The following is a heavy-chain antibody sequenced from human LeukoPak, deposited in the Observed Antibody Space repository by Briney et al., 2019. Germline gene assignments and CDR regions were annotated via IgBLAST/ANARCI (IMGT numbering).Heavy chain of an antibody. CDR1: GFTFSSSA. V-gene: IGHV3-23*01. CDR2: ISNNGGYT. J-gene: IGHJ6*02. D-gene: IGHD6-13*01. CDR3: ARAEYSSSWFPNYYYYYGMDV. Sequence: GGSLRLSCAASGFTFSSSAMSWVRQAPGKGLEWVSAISNNGGYTYYADSVQGRFTISRDNSKSTLCLQMNSLRAEDTAVYYCARAEYSSSWFPNYYYYYGMDVWGQGTTVTVSS.